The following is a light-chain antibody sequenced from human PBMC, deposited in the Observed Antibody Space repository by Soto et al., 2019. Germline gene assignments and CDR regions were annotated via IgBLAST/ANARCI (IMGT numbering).Light chain of an antibody. CDR1: SSDVGGYNH. CDR3: CSYAGTYTVV. J-gene: IGLJ2*01. V-gene: IGLV2-11*01. CDR2: DVS. Sequence: QSVLTQPRSVSGSPGQSVTISCTGTSSDVGGYNHVSWYQHHPGRAPKLMIYDVSKRPSGVPDRFSGSKSGNTASLTISGLQAEDEADYYCCSYAGTYTVVFGGGTQLTVL.